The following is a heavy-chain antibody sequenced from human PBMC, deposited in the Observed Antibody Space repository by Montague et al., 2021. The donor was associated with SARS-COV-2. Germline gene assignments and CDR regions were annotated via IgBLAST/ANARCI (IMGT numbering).Heavy chain of an antibody. D-gene: IGHD5-12*01. CDR3: AREVGRGYSGYEGEY. CDR2: INHSGST. CDR1: GGSMSGYH. Sequence: SETLSLTCTVSGGSMSGYHWSWIRQPPGKGLEWIGEINHSGSTNYNPSLKSRVTISVDTSRNQFSLKLSSVTAADTAVYYCAREVGRGYSGYEGEYWGQGTLVNVSS. V-gene: IGHV4-34*01. J-gene: IGHJ4*02.